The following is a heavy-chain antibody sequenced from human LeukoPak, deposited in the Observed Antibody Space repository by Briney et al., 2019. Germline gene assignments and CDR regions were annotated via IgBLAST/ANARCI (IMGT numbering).Heavy chain of an antibody. Sequence: SETLSLTCTVSGDSISSGSYYWSWLRQPAGKGLEWIGRIYTTGNTEYNPSLRGRVTISLDTSKNRFSLNLTSVTATDTAVFYCARELAYWGPGILVTVSS. CDR1: GDSISSGSYY. CDR2: IYTTGNT. CDR3: ARELAY. V-gene: IGHV4-61*02. J-gene: IGHJ4*02.